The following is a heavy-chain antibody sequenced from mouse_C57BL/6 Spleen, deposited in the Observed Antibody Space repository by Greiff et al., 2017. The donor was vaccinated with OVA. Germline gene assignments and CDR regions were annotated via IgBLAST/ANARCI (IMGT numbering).Heavy chain of an antibody. D-gene: IGHD1-1*02. CDR2: IWTGGGT. J-gene: IGHJ4*01. CDR3: ARGGGYGYYAMDY. CDR1: GFSLTSYA. V-gene: IGHV2-9-1*01. Sequence: QVQLQQSGPGLVAPSQSLSITCTVSGFSLTSYAISWVRQPPGKGLEWLGVIWTGGGTNYNSALKSSLSISKDNYKSQIVLKMNSRQTDDTAGDYCARGGGYGYYAMDYWGQGTSVTVSS.